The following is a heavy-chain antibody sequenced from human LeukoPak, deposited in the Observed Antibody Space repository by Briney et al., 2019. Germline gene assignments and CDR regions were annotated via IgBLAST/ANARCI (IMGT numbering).Heavy chain of an antibody. CDR1: GFTFDDYS. D-gene: IGHD3-22*01. J-gene: IGHJ3*02. V-gene: IGHV3-43*02. Sequence: GGSLRLSCVASGFTFDDYSMHRVRQAPGVGLEWVSLVSGDVGSTYYADSVKGRFTISRDNSKNSLYLQMNSLRTEDTAMYYCAKDRGLTMIVVVIPKYDAFDIWGQGTMVTVSS. CDR3: AKDRGLTMIVVVIPKYDAFDI. CDR2: VSGDVGST.